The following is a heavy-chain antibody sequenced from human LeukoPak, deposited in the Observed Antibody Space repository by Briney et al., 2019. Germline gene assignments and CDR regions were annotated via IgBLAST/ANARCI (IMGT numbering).Heavy chain of an antibody. D-gene: IGHD3-10*01. Sequence: GGSLRLSCAASGFTFSSYSMNWVRQAPGKGLEWVAVISYDGSNKYYADSVKGRFTISRDNSKNTLYLQMSSLRAEDTAVYYCARDRRLAMVRGVTYRNWFDPWGQGTLVTVSS. CDR2: ISYDGSNK. J-gene: IGHJ5*02. CDR3: ARDRRLAMVRGVTYRNWFDP. CDR1: GFTFSSYS. V-gene: IGHV3-30*03.